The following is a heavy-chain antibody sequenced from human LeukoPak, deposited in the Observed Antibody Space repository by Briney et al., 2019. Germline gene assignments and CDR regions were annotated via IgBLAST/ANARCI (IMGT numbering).Heavy chain of an antibody. CDR2: INWNGGST. Sequence: RSGGSLRLSCAASGFTFDDYGMSWVRQAPGKGLEWVSGINWNGGSTGYADSVKGRFTISRDNSKNTLYLQMNSLRAEDTAVYYCAKLERAVWFGELLNWGQGTLVTVSS. D-gene: IGHD3-10*01. CDR1: GFTFDDYG. J-gene: IGHJ4*02. V-gene: IGHV3-20*04. CDR3: AKLERAVWFGELLN.